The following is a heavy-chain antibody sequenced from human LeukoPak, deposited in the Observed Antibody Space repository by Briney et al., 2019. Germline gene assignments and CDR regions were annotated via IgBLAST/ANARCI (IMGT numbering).Heavy chain of an antibody. CDR3: ARHGPTGDMSYYYYGMDV. V-gene: IGHV4-59*08. CDR2: IYYSGST. D-gene: IGHD7-27*01. CDR1: GGSISSYY. Sequence: SETLSLTCTVSGGSISSYYWSWIRQPPGKGLEWIGYIYYSGSTNYNPSLKSRVTISVDTSKNQFSLKLSSVTAADTAVYYCARHGPTGDMSYYYYGMDVWGQGTTVTVSS. J-gene: IGHJ6*02.